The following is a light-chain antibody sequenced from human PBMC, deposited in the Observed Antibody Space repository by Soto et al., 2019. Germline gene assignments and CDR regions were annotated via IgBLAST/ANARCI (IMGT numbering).Light chain of an antibody. CDR1: RSVRSRF. V-gene: IGKV3-20*01. CDR3: EQYGSSPYT. CDR2: GGS. Sequence: EIVLTQCPGTLAVSPGKRATRSCGASRSVRSRFFPRYQQKPGQAPRLLMYGGSSRATGIPDRFSGTGTGTDFTLTISSLEPEDFAVHYSEQYGSSPYTLGLGTKVDSK. J-gene: IGKJ2*01.